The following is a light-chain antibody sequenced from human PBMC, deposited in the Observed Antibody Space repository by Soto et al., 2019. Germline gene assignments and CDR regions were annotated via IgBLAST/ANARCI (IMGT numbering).Light chain of an antibody. CDR1: SSDVGGYNY. CDR3: FSYTTSSTLV. Sequence: QSALTQPASVSGSPGQSITISCTGTSSDVGGYNYVSWYQQHPAKAPKLMIYEVSNWPSGVSHRFSGSKSGNTASLTISGLQAEDEADYYCFSYTTSSTLVFGGGTQLTVL. CDR2: EVS. J-gene: IGLJ3*02. V-gene: IGLV2-14*01.